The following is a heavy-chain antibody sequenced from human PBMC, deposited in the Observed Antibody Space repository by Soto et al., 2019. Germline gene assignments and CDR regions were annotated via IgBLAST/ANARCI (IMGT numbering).Heavy chain of an antibody. Sequence: GESLKISCKGSGYSVTSYWIGWVRQMPGKGLEWMGIIYPGDSDTRYSPSFQGQVTISADKSISTAYLQWSSLKASDTAMYYCASRGDIAVAGTSAFDIWGQGTMVTVSS. V-gene: IGHV5-51*01. CDR1: GYSVTSYW. CDR2: IYPGDSDT. D-gene: IGHD6-19*01. J-gene: IGHJ3*02. CDR3: ASRGDIAVAGTSAFDI.